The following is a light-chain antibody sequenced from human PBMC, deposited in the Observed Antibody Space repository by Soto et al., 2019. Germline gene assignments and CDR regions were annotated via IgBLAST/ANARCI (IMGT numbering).Light chain of an antibody. CDR2: WAS. V-gene: IGKV4-1*01. CDR3: QQYYSTPLT. CDR1: QSVLYSSNNKND. Sequence: DIVMTQSPDSLAVSLGERATINCKSSQSVLYSSNNKNDLAWYQQKPGQPPKLIIYWASTRESRVPARFSGSGSGTDFTLTISSLQAEDVAVYYCQQYYSTPLTFGGGTKVEIK. J-gene: IGKJ4*01.